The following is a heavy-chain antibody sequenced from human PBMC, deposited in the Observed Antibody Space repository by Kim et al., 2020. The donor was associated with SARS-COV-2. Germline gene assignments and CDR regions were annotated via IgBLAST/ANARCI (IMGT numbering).Heavy chain of an antibody. Sequence: KKYADCVKARFTISRDNSRYTLYLQMHSLRPEDTALYFCVRDRESSGSYLDFWGQGTRVTVSS. D-gene: IGHD3-10*01. J-gene: IGHJ4*02. V-gene: IGHV3-30*01. CDR2: K. CDR3: VRDRESSGSYLDF.